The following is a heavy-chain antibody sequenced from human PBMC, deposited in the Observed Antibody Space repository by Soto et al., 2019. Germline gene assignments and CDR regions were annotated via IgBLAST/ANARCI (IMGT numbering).Heavy chain of an antibody. CDR2: TYFRSKWYN. CDR3: AKGDNLGPKTGYAFDP. J-gene: IGHJ5*02. CDR1: GDSVSSNTAS. D-gene: IGHD5-12*01. V-gene: IGHV6-1*01. Sequence: SQTLSLTCALSGDSVSSNTASWNWIRQSPSRGLEWLGRTYFRSKWYNDYAVSVKSRIIINPDTSNNQFSLQLNSETPEDTAVYFCAKGDNLGPKTGYAFDPWGQGIMVTVSS.